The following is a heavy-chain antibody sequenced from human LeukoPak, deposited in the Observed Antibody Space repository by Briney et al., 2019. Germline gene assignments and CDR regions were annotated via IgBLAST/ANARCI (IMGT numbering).Heavy chain of an antibody. CDR2: IIPIFGTA. Sequence: ASVKVSCKASGGTFSSYAISWVRQAPGQGLEWMGGIIPIFGTANYAQKFQGRVTITADESTSTAYMELSSLRSEDTAVYYCARLRRGVVNWFDPWGQGTLVTVSS. CDR3: ARLRRGVVNWFDP. V-gene: IGHV1-69*01. CDR1: GGTFSSYA. J-gene: IGHJ5*02. D-gene: IGHD2-15*01.